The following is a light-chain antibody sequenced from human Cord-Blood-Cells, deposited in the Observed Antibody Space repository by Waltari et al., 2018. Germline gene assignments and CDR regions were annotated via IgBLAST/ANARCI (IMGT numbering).Light chain of an antibody. CDR3: CSYAGSSTLV. Sequence: QSALTQPASVSGSPGQSLTIPCTGTSSDVGSYNLVSWYQQHPGKAPKLMIDEVSKRPSGVSNRFSGSKSGNTASLTISGLQAEDEADYYCCSYAGSSTLVFGGGTKLTVL. CDR2: EVS. J-gene: IGLJ2*01. CDR1: SSDVGSYNL. V-gene: IGLV2-23*02.